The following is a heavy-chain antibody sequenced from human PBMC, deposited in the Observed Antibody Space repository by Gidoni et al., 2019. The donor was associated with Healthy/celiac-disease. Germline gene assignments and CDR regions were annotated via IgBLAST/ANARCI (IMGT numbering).Heavy chain of an antibody. D-gene: IGHD6-13*01. J-gene: IGHJ3*02. Sequence: QVPLVQSGAEVKKPGASVKVSCKVSGFTLTDFSIHWVREAPGKGLEWLGGFDPEDGETSYAQKVQGRVTMTEDTSTDTAYMELSSLRSEDTAVYYCATAGYSRSGGEFDIWGQGTMVTVSS. CDR1: GFTLTDFS. CDR3: ATAGYSRSGGEFDI. CDR2: FDPEDGET. V-gene: IGHV1-24*01.